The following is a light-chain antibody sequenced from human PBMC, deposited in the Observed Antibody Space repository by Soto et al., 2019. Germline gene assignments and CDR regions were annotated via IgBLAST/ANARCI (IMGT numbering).Light chain of an antibody. CDR2: DAS. V-gene: IGKV1-39*01. CDR3: QQSYSTLT. CDR1: QNINSW. J-gene: IGKJ4*01. Sequence: DIHMTQSPSSLSVSVGDRVTITCRTSQNINSWLAWYQQRPGKAPKLLIYDASTVQSGVPSRFSGSGSGTDFTLTISSLQPEDFATYYCQQSYSTLTFGGGTKVDIK.